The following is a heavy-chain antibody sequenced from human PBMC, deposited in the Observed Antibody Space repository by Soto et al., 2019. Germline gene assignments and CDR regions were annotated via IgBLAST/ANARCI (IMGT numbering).Heavy chain of an antibody. CDR2: IYHSGST. J-gene: IGHJ4*02. D-gene: IGHD6-13*01. Sequence: QVQLQESGPGLVKPSGTLSLTCAVSGGSISSSNWWSWVRQPPGKGLEWIGEIYHSGSTNYNPSLKSRITISVDNSKNQFSLKLISVTAADTAVYYCARSAFLGSSSWYVGDYWGQGTLVTVSS. CDR1: GGSISSSNW. CDR3: ARSAFLGSSSWYVGDY. V-gene: IGHV4-4*02.